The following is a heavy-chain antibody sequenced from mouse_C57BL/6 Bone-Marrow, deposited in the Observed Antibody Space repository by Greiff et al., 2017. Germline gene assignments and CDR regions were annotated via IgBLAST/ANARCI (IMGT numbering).Heavy chain of an antibody. CDR3: AREEVYYYGSSWAY. CDR1: GYTFTSYW. CDR2: IHPNSGST. Sequence: QVQLQQPGAELVKPGASVKLSCKASGYTFTSYWMHWVKQRPGQVLEWIGMIHPNSGSTNYNEKFKSKATLTVDKSSSTAYMQLSSLTSEDSAVYYCAREEVYYYGSSWAYWGQGTLVTVSA. J-gene: IGHJ3*01. V-gene: IGHV1-64*01. D-gene: IGHD1-1*01.